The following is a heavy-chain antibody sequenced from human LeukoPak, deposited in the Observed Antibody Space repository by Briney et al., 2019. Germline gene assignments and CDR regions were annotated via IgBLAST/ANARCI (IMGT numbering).Heavy chain of an antibody. V-gene: IGHV1-2*02. CDR1: GYTFTDYY. CDR3: ARPANGWYQSGFDI. D-gene: IGHD6-19*01. J-gene: IGHJ3*02. CDR2: INPNSGGP. Sequence: ASVKVSCKASGYTFTDYYIHWVRQAPGQGLEWMGWINPNSGGPIFAQKFQGRFTMTRDTSISIANMELSSLRSDDTAVYYCARPANGWYQSGFDIWGQGTMVTVSS.